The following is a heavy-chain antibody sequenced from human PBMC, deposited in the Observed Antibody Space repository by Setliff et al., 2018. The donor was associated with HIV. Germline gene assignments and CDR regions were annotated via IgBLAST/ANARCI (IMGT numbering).Heavy chain of an antibody. D-gene: IGHD3-9*01. CDR2: VYDSGNT. Sequence: SETLSLTCAIPDQLISSGNYWGWIRQPPGRGLEWIGSVYDSGNTYYKPALESRAAISLDTSMNQFSLKLGSVTAADTAVYYCARGQLRYLANDYYFDYWGQGTLVTVSS. CDR1: DQLISSGNY. CDR3: ARGQLRYLANDYYFDY. V-gene: IGHV4-38-2*01. J-gene: IGHJ4*02.